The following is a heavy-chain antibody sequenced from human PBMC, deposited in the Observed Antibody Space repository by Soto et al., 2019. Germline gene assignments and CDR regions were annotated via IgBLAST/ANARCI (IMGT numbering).Heavy chain of an antibody. J-gene: IGHJ6*02. CDR2: INAGNGNT. CDR1: GYTFTSYA. CDR3: ARDVYDLLTGWHYGMDV. V-gene: IGHV1-3*05. Sequence: QVQLVQSGAEEKKPGASVKVSCKASGYTFTSYAMHWVRQAPGQRLEWMGWINAGNGNTKYSQKFQGRVTITRDTSASTAYMELSSLRSEDTAVYYCARDVYDLLTGWHYGMDVWGQGTTVTVSS. D-gene: IGHD3-9*01.